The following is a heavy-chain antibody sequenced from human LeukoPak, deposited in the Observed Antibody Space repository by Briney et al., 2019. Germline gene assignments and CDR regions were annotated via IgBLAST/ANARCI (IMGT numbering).Heavy chain of an antibody. J-gene: IGHJ4*02. CDR2: INTDGTVT. CDR3: ATKQWLAPPPDS. Sequence: GGSLRLSCAPSGFTFSKYWMLCVRQAPGKGLESVSRINTDGTVTTYADSVKGRFTVSRDNADNTMFLQMNSVRDEDTAVYYCATKQWLAPPPDSWGQGTPVTVSS. CDR1: GFTFSKYW. D-gene: IGHD6-19*01. V-gene: IGHV3-74*01.